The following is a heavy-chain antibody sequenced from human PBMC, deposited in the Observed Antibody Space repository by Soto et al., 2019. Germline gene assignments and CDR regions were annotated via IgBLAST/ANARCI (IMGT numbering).Heavy chain of an antibody. D-gene: IGHD3-22*01. CDR2: VHPDSGGT. Sequence: ASVKVSCKTSGYIFTDHLIHWVRQSPGQGLQWVGWVHPDSGGTNVAQAFQDRVTMTADTSITTAYMDLARLRPDDTAIFYCARGAQGFFPVSGIYFYFDHWGQGAQVTVSS. CDR3: ARGAQGFFPVSGIYFYFDH. CDR1: GYIFTDHL. V-gene: IGHV1-2*02. J-gene: IGHJ4*02.